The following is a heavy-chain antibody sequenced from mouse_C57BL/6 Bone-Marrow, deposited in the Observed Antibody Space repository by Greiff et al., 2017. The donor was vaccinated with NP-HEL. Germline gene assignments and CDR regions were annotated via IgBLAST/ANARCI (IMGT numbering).Heavy chain of an antibody. CDR1: GFTFSSYG. D-gene: IGHD2-3*01. Sequence: EVKVVESGGDLVKPGGSLKLSCAASGFTFSSYGMSWVRQTPDKRLEWVATISSGGSYTYYPDSVKGRFTISRENAKNTLYLQMSSLKSEDTAMYYCARQDGYYDWYFDVWGTGTTVTVSS. CDR2: ISSGGSYT. J-gene: IGHJ1*03. CDR3: ARQDGYYDWYFDV. V-gene: IGHV5-6*01.